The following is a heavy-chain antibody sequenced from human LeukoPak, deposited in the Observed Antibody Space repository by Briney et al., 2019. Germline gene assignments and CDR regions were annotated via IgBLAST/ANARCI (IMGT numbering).Heavy chain of an antibody. Sequence: PSETLSLTCTVSGGSISSTRYYWGWIRQPPGKGLEWIGSIYYSGSTYYNPSLKSRVTMSVDRSKNQFSLKLSSVTAADTAVYYCAREIAAAGTGDYYYMDVWGKGTTVTVSS. D-gene: IGHD6-13*01. CDR3: AREIAAAGTGDYYYMDV. CDR2: IYYSGST. J-gene: IGHJ6*03. V-gene: IGHV4-39*07. CDR1: GGSISSTRYY.